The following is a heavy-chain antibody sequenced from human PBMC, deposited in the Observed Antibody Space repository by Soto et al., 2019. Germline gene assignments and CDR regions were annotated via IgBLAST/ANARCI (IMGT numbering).Heavy chain of an antibody. Sequence: SETLSLTCAVYGGSFSGYYWSWIRQPPGKGLEWIGEINHSGSTNYNPSLKSRVTISVDTSKNQFSLKLSSVTAADTAVYYCARGRGYSGYDKRGSFDYWGQGTLVTVSS. D-gene: IGHD5-12*01. CDR1: GGSFSGYY. J-gene: IGHJ4*02. V-gene: IGHV4-34*01. CDR3: ARGRGYSGYDKRGSFDY. CDR2: INHSGST.